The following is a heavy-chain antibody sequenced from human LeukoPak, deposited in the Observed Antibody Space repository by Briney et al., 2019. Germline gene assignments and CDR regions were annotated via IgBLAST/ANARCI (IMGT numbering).Heavy chain of an antibody. CDR1: GFTFSSYA. CDR3: ARDPIAVAGEYSYYYMDV. D-gene: IGHD6-13*01. J-gene: IGHJ6*03. Sequence: GRSLRLSCAASGFTFSSYAMHWVRQAPGKGLEWVAVISYDGSNKYYADSVKGRFTISRDNSKNTLYLQMNSLRAEDTAVYYCARDPIAVAGEYSYYYMDVWGKGTTVTVSS. V-gene: IGHV3-30*04. CDR2: ISYDGSNK.